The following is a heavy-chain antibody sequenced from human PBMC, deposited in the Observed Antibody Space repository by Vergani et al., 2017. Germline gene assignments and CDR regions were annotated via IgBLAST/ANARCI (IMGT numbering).Heavy chain of an antibody. D-gene: IGHD3-3*01. Sequence: QITLKESGPTLVKPTQTLTLTCTFSGFSLTTRGVAVGWIRQPPGKALEWLAIVFWDDDKRYSPSLRNRVTITRDTSRNQVVLTMTNIDPVDTATYYCARIHVTWADFWSGPNYYYYYGMDVWGQGTTVTVSS. CDR1: GFSLTTRGVA. J-gene: IGHJ6*02. V-gene: IGHV2-5*02. CDR3: ARIHVTWADFWSGPNYYYYYGMDV. CDR2: VFWDDDK.